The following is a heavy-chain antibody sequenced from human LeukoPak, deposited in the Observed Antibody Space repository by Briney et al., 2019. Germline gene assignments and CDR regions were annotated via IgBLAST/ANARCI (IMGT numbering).Heavy chain of an antibody. CDR1: GFTFSNYG. V-gene: IGHV3-30*18. J-gene: IGHJ4*02. CDR2: ISYDGSNK. CDR3: AKDPGGY. Sequence: GGSLRLSCVASGFTFSNYGMHWVRQAPGKGLEWVAVISYDGSNKYYADSVKGRFTISRDNYKNTLYLQMNSLRAEDTAVYYCAKDPGGYWGQGTLVTVSS. D-gene: IGHD3-16*01.